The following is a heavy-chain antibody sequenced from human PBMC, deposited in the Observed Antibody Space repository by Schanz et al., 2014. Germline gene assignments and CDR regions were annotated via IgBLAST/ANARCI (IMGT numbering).Heavy chain of an antibody. CDR1: GGSISSSTYY. V-gene: IGHV3-11*01. CDR2: IGNGGVTI. CDR3: ARIGGSVFDY. D-gene: IGHD3-10*01. J-gene: IGHJ4*02. Sequence: QLQLQESDPGLVKPSETLSLTCTVSGGSISSSTYYWGWIRQPPGKGLEWVSYIGNGGVTIYYADSVKGRFTISRDNSKNSLYLQMNSLRAEDTAVYYCARIGGSVFDYWAQGTLVTVSS.